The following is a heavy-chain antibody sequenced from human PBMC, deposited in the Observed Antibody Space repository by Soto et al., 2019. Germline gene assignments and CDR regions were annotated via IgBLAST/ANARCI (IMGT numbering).Heavy chain of an antibody. D-gene: IGHD2-2*01. CDR2: INAGNGNT. CDR3: ARIHGDCTSTSCPFRYFDL. CDR1: GYTFTNYL. J-gene: IGHJ2*01. V-gene: IGHV1-3*01. Sequence: QVQLVQSGAEVKKPGASVKVSCKASGYTFTNYLMHWVRQAPGQRLEWMGWINAGNGNTKYSQKFQGRVTITRDTSASTAYMELSSLRSEDTAEYYCARIHGDCTSTSCPFRYFDLWGRGTLVTVSS.